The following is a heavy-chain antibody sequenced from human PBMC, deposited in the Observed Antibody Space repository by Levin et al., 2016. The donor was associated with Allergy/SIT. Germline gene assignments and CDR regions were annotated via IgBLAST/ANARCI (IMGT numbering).Heavy chain of an antibody. CDR3: ARDRVRYCSSTSCSPVWFDP. CDR1: GGSISSYY. Sequence: SETLSLTCTVSGGSISSYYWSWIRQPAGKGLEWIGRIYTSGSTNYNPSLKSRVTMSVDTSKNQFSLKLSSVTAADTAVYYCARDRVRYCSSTSCSPVWFDPWGQGTLVTVSS. D-gene: IGHD2-2*01. V-gene: IGHV4-4*07. J-gene: IGHJ5*02. CDR2: IYTSGST.